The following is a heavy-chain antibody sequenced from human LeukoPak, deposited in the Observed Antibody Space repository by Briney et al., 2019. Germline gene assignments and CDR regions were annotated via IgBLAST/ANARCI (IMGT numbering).Heavy chain of an antibody. CDR3: ARGPPAYCGGDCYGMDV. Sequence: SGTLSLTCAVYGGSFSGYYWSWIRQPPGKGLEWIGEINHSGSTNYNPSLKSRVTISVDTSKNQFSLKLSSVTAADTAVYYCARGPPAYCGGDCYGMDVWGQGTTVTVSS. CDR1: GGSFSGYY. J-gene: IGHJ6*02. V-gene: IGHV4-34*01. D-gene: IGHD2-21*01. CDR2: INHSGST.